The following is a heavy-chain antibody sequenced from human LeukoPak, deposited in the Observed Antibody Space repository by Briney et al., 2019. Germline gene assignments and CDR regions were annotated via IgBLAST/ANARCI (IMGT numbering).Heavy chain of an antibody. CDR3: ARDRSSGWYYFDY. J-gene: IGHJ4*02. CDR1: GYTFTGYY. V-gene: IGHV1-2*02. D-gene: IGHD6-19*01. Sequence: ASVTVSCTASGYTFTGYYMHWVRQAPGQGLEWMGWINPNSGGTNYAQKFQGRVTMTRDTSISTAYMELSRLRSDDTAVYYCARDRSSGWYYFDYWGQGTLVTVSS. CDR2: INPNSGGT.